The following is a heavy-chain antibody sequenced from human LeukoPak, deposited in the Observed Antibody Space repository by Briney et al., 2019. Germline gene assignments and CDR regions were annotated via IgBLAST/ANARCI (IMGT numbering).Heavy chain of an antibody. CDR1: GGTFSSYA. CDR3: ASSGGGYDILTGYPKGPFDY. J-gene: IGHJ4*02. D-gene: IGHD3-9*01. Sequence: ASVKVSCKASGGTFSSYAISWVRQAPGQGLEWMGGIIPIFGTANCAQKFQGRVTITADESTSTAYMELSSLRSEDTAVYYCASSGGGYDILTGYPKGPFDYWGQGTLVTVSS. V-gene: IGHV1-69*13. CDR2: IIPIFGTA.